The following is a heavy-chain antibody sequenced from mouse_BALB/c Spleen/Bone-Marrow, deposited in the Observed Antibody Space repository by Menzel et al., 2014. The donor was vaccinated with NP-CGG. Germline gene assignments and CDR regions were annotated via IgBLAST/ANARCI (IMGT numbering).Heavy chain of an antibody. D-gene: IGHD1-1*01. CDR2: MSSSGST. V-gene: IGHV3-2*02. CDR3: ARDYYGSSYFDY. Sequence: DVKLQESGPGLVKPSQSLSLTCTVTGYSITSDYAWNWIRQFPGNTLEWMGYMSSSGSTSYRPSLKSRISITRDTSKNQFFLQLNSVTAEDTGTYYCARDYYGSSYFDYWGQGTTLTVSS. J-gene: IGHJ2*01. CDR1: GYSITSDYA.